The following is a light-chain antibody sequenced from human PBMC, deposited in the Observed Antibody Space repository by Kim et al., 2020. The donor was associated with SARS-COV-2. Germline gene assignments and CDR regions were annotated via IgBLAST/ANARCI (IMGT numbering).Light chain of an antibody. Sequence: SYELTQPPSVSVAPGKTARIICGGNNIGSKSVHWYQQKPGQAPVLVIYYDSDRPSGIPERFSGSNSGNTATLTISRVEAGDEADYYCQVWDSSGDHPNWVFGGGTQLTVL. CDR1: NIGSKS. V-gene: IGLV3-21*04. CDR2: YDS. J-gene: IGLJ3*02. CDR3: QVWDSSGDHPNWV.